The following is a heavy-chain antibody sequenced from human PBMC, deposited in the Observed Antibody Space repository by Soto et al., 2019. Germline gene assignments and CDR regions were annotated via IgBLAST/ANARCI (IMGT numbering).Heavy chain of an antibody. CDR3: AKDPPSPWTANWVDP. CDR2: ISSSGGSR. V-gene: IGHV3-23*01. D-gene: IGHD1-1*01. Sequence: PAGSLRISCAASGFSFNTFATICIRQSPAKGMEWVSHISSSGGSRDYADSVRGRFFISRDNSKNVLFLQMNSLRVDDTATYYCAKDPPSPWTANWVDPWGKGTLVTVSS. CDR1: GFSFNTFA. J-gene: IGHJ5*02.